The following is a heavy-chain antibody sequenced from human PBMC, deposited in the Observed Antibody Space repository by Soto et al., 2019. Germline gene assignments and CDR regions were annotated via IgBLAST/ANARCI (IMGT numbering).Heavy chain of an antibody. CDR3: ARADRTLVTSYGLDV. D-gene: IGHD2-21*02. J-gene: IGHJ6*02. CDR2: INHSGTT. Sequence: SETLSLTCAVSGGSFSGFYWTWIRQPPGEGLEWIGEINHSGTTNFNPSLRSRLTISLDSSKKHFSLNLTSMTAADAAVYYCARADRTLVTSYGLDVWGQGTTVTVSS. V-gene: IGHV4-34*01. CDR1: GGSFSGFY.